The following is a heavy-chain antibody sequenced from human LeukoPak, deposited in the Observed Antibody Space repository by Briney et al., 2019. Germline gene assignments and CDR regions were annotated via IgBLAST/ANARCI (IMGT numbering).Heavy chain of an antibody. CDR2: ISWNSGSI. Sequence: PGGSLRLSCAASGFTFDDYAMHWVRQAPGKGLEWVSGISWNSGSIGYADSVKGRFTISRDNAKNSLYLQMNSLRAEDTAVYYCATDPYYYDSSGYSTWGQGTLVTVSS. V-gene: IGHV3-9*01. D-gene: IGHD3-22*01. J-gene: IGHJ5*02. CDR3: ATDPYYYDSSGYST. CDR1: GFTFDDYA.